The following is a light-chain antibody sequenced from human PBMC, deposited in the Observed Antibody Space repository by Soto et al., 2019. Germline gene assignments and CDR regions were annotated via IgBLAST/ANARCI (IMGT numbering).Light chain of an antibody. V-gene: IGKV2D-29*01. CDR3: VQTTQLPLT. CDR2: EVY. CDR1: QSLRHSDGRTY. Sequence: IVLTQTPLSLSVTPGQPASISCKSSQSLRHSDGRTYVYWYVQRPGQPPQLLIYEVYNRFSGVPDRFGGDGAGTNFTLEVSRVEAEDVGIYYCVQTTQLPLTFGGGTKVEIK. J-gene: IGKJ4*01.